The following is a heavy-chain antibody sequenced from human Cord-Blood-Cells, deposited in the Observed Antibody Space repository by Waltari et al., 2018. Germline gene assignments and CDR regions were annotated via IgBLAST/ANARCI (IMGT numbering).Heavy chain of an antibody. CDR2: IYYSGST. J-gene: IGHJ4*02. CDR3: ASRLGSGYDY. CDR1: GGSISSSSYY. D-gene: IGHD3-3*01. Sequence: QLQLPESGPGLVKPSETLSLTCTVSGGSISSSSYYWGWIRQPPGKGLEWIGSIYYSGSTYYNPSLKSRVTIAVDTSKNQFSLKLSSVTAADTAVYYCASRLGSGYDYWGQGTLVTVSS. V-gene: IGHV4-39*01.